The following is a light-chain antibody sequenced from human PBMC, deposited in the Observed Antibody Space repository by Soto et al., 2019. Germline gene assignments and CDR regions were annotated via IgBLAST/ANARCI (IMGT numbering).Light chain of an antibody. Sequence: EIVMTQSPATLSVSPGEGATLSCRASQSVSSKLAWYQQKPGQAPRLLIYDASTRATGIPARFSGSGSGTDYTLSISSLEAEDFAVYYCQHRDNWSYIFGQGTKVDIK. CDR1: QSVSSK. CDR3: QHRDNWSYI. CDR2: DAS. J-gene: IGKJ2*01. V-gene: IGKV3D-15*01.